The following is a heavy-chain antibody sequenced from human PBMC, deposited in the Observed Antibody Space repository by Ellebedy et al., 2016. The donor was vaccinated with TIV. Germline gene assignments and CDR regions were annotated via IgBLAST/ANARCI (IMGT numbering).Heavy chain of an antibody. CDR3: ARDWAATTVTIGWFDS. CDR2: IIPIFGTA. J-gene: IGHJ5*01. D-gene: IGHD4-17*01. Sequence: SVKVSCXASGGTFSSYAISWVRQAPGQGLEWMGGIIPIFGTANYAQKFQGRVTITADESTSTAYMELSSLRSDDTAVYYCARDWAATTVTIGWFDSWGQGTLVTVSS. CDR1: GGTFSSYA. V-gene: IGHV1-69*13.